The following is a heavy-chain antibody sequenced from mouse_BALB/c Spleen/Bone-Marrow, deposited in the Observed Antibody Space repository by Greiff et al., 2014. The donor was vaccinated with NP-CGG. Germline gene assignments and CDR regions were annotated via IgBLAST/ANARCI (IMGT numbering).Heavy chain of an antibody. V-gene: IGHV1-61*01. J-gene: IGHJ3*01. Sequence: VQLQQSGAELVRPGASVKLSCKASGYSFTSYWMNWVKQRPGQGLEWIGMIHPSDTETRLNQRFKDKATLTVDKSSSTAYMQLGSPTSEDSAVYYCARLEGNYGSTFAYWGQGTLVTVSA. D-gene: IGHD1-1*01. CDR3: ARLEGNYGSTFAY. CDR2: IHPSDTET. CDR1: GYSFTSYW.